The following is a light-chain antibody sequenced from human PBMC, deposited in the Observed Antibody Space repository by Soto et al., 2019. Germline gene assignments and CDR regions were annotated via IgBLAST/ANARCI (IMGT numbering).Light chain of an antibody. CDR2: DVS. J-gene: IGKJ4*01. Sequence: EIVLTQSPATLSLSPGERATLSCRASQSVSSYLAWYQQKPGQPPGLLIYDVSSRATGIPARFSGSGSGTDFTLTITSLEPEDLAVYFCQQRSNWPRTFGGGTKVEIK. CDR1: QSVSSY. V-gene: IGKV3-11*01. CDR3: QQRSNWPRT.